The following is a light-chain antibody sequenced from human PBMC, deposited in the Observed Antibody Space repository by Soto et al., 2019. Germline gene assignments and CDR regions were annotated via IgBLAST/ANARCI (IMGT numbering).Light chain of an antibody. CDR3: SSYAGSNNFV. CDR1: SSDVGGYNY. J-gene: IGLJ1*01. Sequence: QSVLTQPASVSGSPGQSITISCTGTSSDVGGYNYVSWYQQHPGKAPKLMIYDVSNRPSGVSYRFSGSKSGNTASLTISGLQAEDEADYYCSSYAGSNNFVFGTGTKVTVL. V-gene: IGLV2-14*03. CDR2: DVS.